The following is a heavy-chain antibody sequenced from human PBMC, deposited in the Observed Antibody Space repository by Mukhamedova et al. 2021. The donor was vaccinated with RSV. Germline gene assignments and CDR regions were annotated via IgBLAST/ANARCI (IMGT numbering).Heavy chain of an antibody. V-gene: IGHV3-48*04. D-gene: IGHD6-13*01. CDR2: ISSSSSTI. Sequence: GLEWVSYISSSSSTIYYADSVKGRFTISRDNAKNSLYLQMKSPRAEDTAVYYCARGGAAAGTTFDYWGQGTLVTVSS. J-gene: IGHJ4*02. CDR3: ARGGAAAGTTFDY.